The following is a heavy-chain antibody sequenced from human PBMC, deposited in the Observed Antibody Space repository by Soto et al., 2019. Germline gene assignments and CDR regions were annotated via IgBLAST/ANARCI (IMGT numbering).Heavy chain of an antibody. D-gene: IGHD3-22*01. V-gene: IGHV1-69*13. Sequence: SVKVSCKASGGTFSSYAISWVRQAPGQGIEWMGGIVPIFGTENYAQKFQGRVKITADESTSTAYMELSSLRSEDTALYYCACDLRVLFYYASSGPLDAFDIWGQGTMVTVSS. CDR3: ACDLRVLFYYASSGPLDAFDI. CDR1: GGTFSSYA. CDR2: IVPIFGTE. J-gene: IGHJ3*02.